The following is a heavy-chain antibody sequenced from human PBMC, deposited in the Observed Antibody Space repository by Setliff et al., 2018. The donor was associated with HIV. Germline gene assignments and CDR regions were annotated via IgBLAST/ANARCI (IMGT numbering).Heavy chain of an antibody. V-gene: IGHV1-8*02. Sequence: ASVKVSCKASGYTFTGYYIHWVRRAPGQGLEWMGRINPNSGNTGYAQKFQGRVTMTRNTSISTAYMELSSLRSEDTAVYYCARGPKGSSGYAGDYWGQGTLVTVSS. CDR2: INPNSGNT. CDR3: ARGPKGSSGYAGDY. D-gene: IGHD3-22*01. J-gene: IGHJ4*02. CDR1: GYTFTGYY.